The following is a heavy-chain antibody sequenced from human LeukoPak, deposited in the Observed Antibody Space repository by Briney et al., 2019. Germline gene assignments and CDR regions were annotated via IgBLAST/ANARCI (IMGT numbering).Heavy chain of an antibody. CDR3: ARDAIAAAGAGA. Sequence: ASVKVSCKASGYTFPGYYMHWVRQAPGQGLEWMGWINPNSGDTDYAQKFQGRVTMTRDTSISTAYLEVSRLTSDDTAVYFCARDAIAAAGAGAWGQGTLVTVSS. J-gene: IGHJ4*02. V-gene: IGHV1-2*02. CDR2: INPNSGDT. CDR1: GYTFPGYY. D-gene: IGHD6-13*01.